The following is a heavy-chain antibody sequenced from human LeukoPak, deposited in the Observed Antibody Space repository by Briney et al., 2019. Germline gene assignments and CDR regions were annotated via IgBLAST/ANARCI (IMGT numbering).Heavy chain of an antibody. V-gene: IGHV1-69-2*01. CDR1: GYTFTDYY. CDR2: VDPEDGET. J-gene: IGHJ3*02. Sequence: PWASVKVSCKASGYTFTDYYMHWVQQAPGKGLEWMGRVDPEDGETIYAEKFQGRVTITADTSTDTAYMELSSLRSEDTAVYYCARAHSGVDQGAFDIWGQGTMVTVSS. D-gene: IGHD2-15*01. CDR3: ARAHSGVDQGAFDI.